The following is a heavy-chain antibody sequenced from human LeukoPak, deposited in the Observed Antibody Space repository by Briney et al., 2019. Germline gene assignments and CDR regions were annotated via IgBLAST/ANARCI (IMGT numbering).Heavy chain of an antibody. J-gene: IGHJ5*02. CDR3: ARDLTVTSTCWFDL. V-gene: IGHV3-11*04. D-gene: IGHD4-11*01. Sequence: GGSLRLSCAASGSTFSDYYMSWIRQAPGKGLEWVSYISSSGSTIYYADSVKGRFTISRDNAKNSLYLQMNNLGAEDTAVYYCARDLTVTSTCWFDLWGQGTLVTVSS. CDR1: GSTFSDYY. CDR2: ISSSGSTI.